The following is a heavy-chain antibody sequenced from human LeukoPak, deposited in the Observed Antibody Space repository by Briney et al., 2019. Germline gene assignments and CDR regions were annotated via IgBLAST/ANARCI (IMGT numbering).Heavy chain of an antibody. CDR1: GGSFSGYY. D-gene: IGHD2-21*02. CDR2: INRSGTTT. Sequence: KASETLSLTCAVYGGSFSGYYWSWIRQAPGKGLEWVSYINRSGTTTYYADSVKGRFTISRDNTNNSLYLQMNSLRAEDTAVYYCARDPHIVVVTSTPFFDYWGQGTLVTVSS. CDR3: ARDPHIVVVTSTPFFDY. J-gene: IGHJ4*02. V-gene: IGHV3-11*01.